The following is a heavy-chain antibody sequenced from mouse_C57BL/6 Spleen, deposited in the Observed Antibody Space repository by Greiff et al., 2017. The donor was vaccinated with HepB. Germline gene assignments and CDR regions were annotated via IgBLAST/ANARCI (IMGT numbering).Heavy chain of an antibody. Sequence: DVQLVESGGGLVKPGGSLKLSCAASGFTFSSYTMSWVRQTPEKRLEWVATISGGGGNTYYPDSVKGRFTISRDNAKNTLYLQMSSLRSEDTALYYCARPYSTYWYFDVWGTGTTVTVSS. J-gene: IGHJ1*03. D-gene: IGHD2-5*01. CDR1: GFTFSSYT. CDR2: ISGGGGNT. CDR3: ARPYSTYWYFDV. V-gene: IGHV5-9*01.